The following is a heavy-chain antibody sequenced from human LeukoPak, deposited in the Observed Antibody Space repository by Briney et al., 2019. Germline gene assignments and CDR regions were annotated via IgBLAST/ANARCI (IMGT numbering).Heavy chain of an antibody. V-gene: IGHV3-74*01. CDR3: ARATDDAFDI. CDR1: GFTFRSYW. CDR2: INSDGSST. J-gene: IGHJ3*02. Sequence: PGGSLRLSCAASGFTFRSYWMHWVRQAPGKWLVWVSPINSDGSSTSYADSVKGRFTISRDNAKNTLYLQMNSLRAEDTAVYYCARATDDAFDIWGQGTMVTVSS.